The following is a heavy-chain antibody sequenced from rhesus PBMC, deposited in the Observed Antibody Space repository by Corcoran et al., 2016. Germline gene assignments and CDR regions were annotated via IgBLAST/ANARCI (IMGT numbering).Heavy chain of an antibody. CDR1: GFTFSSYG. CDR2: INSGGGST. CDR3: AKEGYDSGYFRFV. D-gene: IGHD3-28*01. V-gene: IGHV3S5*01. Sequence: EVQLVETGGGLVQPGGSLKLSCAASGFTFSSYGMSWVRQAPGKGLEWVSAINSGGGSTYYADSVKGRFTISRDNSKNTLSLQMNSLRAEDTAVYYCAKEGYDSGYFRFVWGPGVLVTVSS. J-gene: IGHJ5-1*01.